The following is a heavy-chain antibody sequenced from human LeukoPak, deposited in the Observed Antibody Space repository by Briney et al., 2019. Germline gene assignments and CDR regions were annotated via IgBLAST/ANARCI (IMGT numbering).Heavy chain of an antibody. CDR1: GYSISSGYY. Sequence: ETLSLTCTVSGYSISSGYYWGWIRQPPGKGLEWVSVIYSGGSTYYADSVKGRFTIFRDNSKNTLYLQMNSLRAEDTAVYYCARGGYSSSWYVYYFDYWGQGTLVTVSS. V-gene: IGHV3-66*01. CDR3: ARGGYSSSWYVYYFDY. CDR2: IYSGGST. J-gene: IGHJ4*02. D-gene: IGHD6-13*01.